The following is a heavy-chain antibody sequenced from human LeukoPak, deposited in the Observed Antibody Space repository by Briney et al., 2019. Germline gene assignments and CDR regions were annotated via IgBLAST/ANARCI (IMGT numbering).Heavy chain of an antibody. D-gene: IGHD6-6*01. J-gene: IGHJ4*02. CDR2: TYYRSQWNN. CDR3: ARGRGSSADFDY. V-gene: IGHV6-1*01. CDR1: GDSVSSNSAT. Sequence: SQTLSLTCAISGDSVSSNSATWNCIRQSPLRGLEWLGRTYYRSQWNNDYAASVKSRIDINPETSKNQFSLQLNSVTPEDTAVYYCARGRGSSADFDYWGQGTLVTVSS.